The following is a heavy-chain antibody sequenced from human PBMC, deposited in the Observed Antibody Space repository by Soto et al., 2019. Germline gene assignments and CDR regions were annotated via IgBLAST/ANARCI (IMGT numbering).Heavy chain of an antibody. CDR3: ARGGSTWNPLYGMDV. Sequence: QVQLVQSGAEVKKPGSSVKVSCKASGGTFSSYGVTWVRQAPGQGLEWMGGIIPMFGTANYALRFQGRVTITADESTSTAYMELSSLRSEDTAVYYCARGGSTWNPLYGMDVWGPGTTVTVSS. J-gene: IGHJ6*02. D-gene: IGHD1-20*01. CDR1: GGTFSSYG. V-gene: IGHV1-69*01. CDR2: IIPMFGTA.